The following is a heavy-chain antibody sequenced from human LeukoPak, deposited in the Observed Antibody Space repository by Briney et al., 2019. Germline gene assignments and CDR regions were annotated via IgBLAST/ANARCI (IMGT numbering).Heavy chain of an antibody. Sequence: SETLSLTCAVSGGSISSGGYSWSWIRQPPGKGLEWIGYIYHSGSTYYNPSLKSRVTISVDRSKNQFSLKLSSVTAADTAVYYCARGGGFGIAAGGTTIDYWGQGTLVTVSS. J-gene: IGHJ4*02. V-gene: IGHV4-30-2*01. D-gene: IGHD6-13*01. CDR1: GGSISSGGYS. CDR2: IYHSGST. CDR3: ARGGGFGIAAGGTTIDY.